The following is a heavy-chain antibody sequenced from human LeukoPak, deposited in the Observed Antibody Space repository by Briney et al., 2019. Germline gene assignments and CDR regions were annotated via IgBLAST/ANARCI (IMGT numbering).Heavy chain of an antibody. CDR3: ARLVLGPGEEPPYGMDV. D-gene: IGHD3-10*01. J-gene: IGHJ6*02. V-gene: IGHV1-3*01. Sequence: ASVKVSCKASGYTFTSYAMHWVRQAPGQRLEWMGWINAGNGNTKYSQKFQGRVTITRDTSASTAYMELSSLRSEDTAVYYCARLVLGPGEEPPYGMDVWGQGTTVTVSS. CDR2: INAGNGNT. CDR1: GYTFTSYA.